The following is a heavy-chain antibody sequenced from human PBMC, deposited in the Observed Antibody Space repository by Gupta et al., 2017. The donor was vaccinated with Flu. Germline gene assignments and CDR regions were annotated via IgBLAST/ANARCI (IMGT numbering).Heavy chain of an antibody. D-gene: IGHD2-2*01. J-gene: IGHJ4*02. V-gene: IGHV4-39*01. CDR1: GGSISSSSYY. Sequence: QLQLQESGPGLVKPSETLSLTCSVSGGSISSSSYYWGWIRQPPGKGLEWIGTISYSGTTYYNPSLKSRVTLSVDTSKNQFSLRLTSVTAADTAVYYCARAVSTPSDYWGQGTLVTVSS. CDR3: ARAVSTPSDY. CDR2: ISYSGTT.